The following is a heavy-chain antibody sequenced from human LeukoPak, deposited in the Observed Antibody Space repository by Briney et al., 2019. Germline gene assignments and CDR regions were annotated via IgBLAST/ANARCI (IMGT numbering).Heavy chain of an antibody. CDR3: ARGTSSTYYYDGSGYYYFDY. D-gene: IGHD3-22*01. CDR2: IYHSGST. Sequence: PSQTLSLTCAVSGGSISSGGYSWSWIRQPPGKGLEWIGYIYHSGSTYYNPSHKSRVTISVDRSKNQFSLKLSSVTAADTAVYYCARGTSSTYYYDGSGYYYFDYWGQGTLVTVSS. CDR1: GGSISSGGYS. J-gene: IGHJ4*02. V-gene: IGHV4-30-2*01.